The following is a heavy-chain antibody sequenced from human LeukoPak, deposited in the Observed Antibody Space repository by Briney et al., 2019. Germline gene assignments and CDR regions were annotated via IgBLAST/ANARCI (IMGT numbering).Heavy chain of an antibody. V-gene: IGHV4-38-2*02. CDR2: FYHGGST. CDR1: GYSISTGYY. Sequence: SETLSLTCTVSGYSISTGYYWDRIRQPPGKGLEWIGTFYHGGSTYYNPSLKSRVTISVDTSKNQFSLKLSSVTAADTAVYYCARDSFNYYDSSGYYGAFDIWGQGTMVTVSS. D-gene: IGHD3-22*01. J-gene: IGHJ3*02. CDR3: ARDSFNYYDSSGYYGAFDI.